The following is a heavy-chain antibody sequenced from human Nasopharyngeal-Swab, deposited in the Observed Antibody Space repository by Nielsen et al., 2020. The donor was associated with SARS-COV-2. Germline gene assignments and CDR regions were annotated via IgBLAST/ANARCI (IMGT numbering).Heavy chain of an antibody. Sequence: WVRQAPGQGLEWMGGIIPIFGTANYAQKFQGRVTITADKSTSTAYMELSSLRSEDTAVYYCARVADSKPGDYYMDAWGKGTTVTVSS. V-gene: IGHV1-69*06. CDR3: ARVADSKPGDYYMDA. D-gene: IGHD1-14*01. CDR2: IIPIFGTA. J-gene: IGHJ6*03.